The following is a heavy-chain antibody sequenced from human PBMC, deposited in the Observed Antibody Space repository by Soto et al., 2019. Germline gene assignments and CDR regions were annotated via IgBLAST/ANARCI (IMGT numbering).Heavy chain of an antibody. CDR2: IYWDDDK. CDR3: AHEVGSCYYDDAFDM. Sequence: QVTLKESGPTLVKPTQTLTLTCTFSGFSLTTDGVGVGWIRQPPGKALEWLALIYWDDDKRYSPSLSSRLTISKDTSKNQVVLIMTNMDPADTATYYCAHEVGSCYYDDAFDMWGQGTMVTVSS. J-gene: IGHJ3*02. CDR1: GFSLTTDGVG. V-gene: IGHV2-5*02. D-gene: IGHD3-22*01.